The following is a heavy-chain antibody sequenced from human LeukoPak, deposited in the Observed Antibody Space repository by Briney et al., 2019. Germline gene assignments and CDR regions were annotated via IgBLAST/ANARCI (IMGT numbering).Heavy chain of an antibody. CDR3: ARYVWGSYRLFDY. CDR2: MNPNSGNT. CDR1: GYTFTSYD. V-gene: IGHV1-8*01. J-gene: IGHJ4*02. Sequence: ASVKVSCKASGYTFTSYDINWVRQATGQGLEWMGWMNPNSGNTGYVQKFQGRGTMTRNTSISTAYMELSSLRSEDTAVYYCARYVWGSYRLFDYWGQGTLVTVSS. D-gene: IGHD3-16*02.